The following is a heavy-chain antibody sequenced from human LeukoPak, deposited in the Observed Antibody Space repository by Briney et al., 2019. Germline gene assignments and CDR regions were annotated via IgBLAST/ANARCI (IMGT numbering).Heavy chain of an antibody. CDR1: GYTFTDYY. CDR3: ARDFEYGGGAFDI. V-gene: IGHV1-2*02. Sequence: GASVKVSCKASGYTFTDYYMHWVRQAPGQGLEWMGWINPNSGGTNYAQKFQGRVTMTRDTSISPAYMELSRLRSDDPAVYYCARDFEYGGGAFDIWGQGTMVTVSS. CDR2: INPNSGGT. D-gene: IGHD3-16*01. J-gene: IGHJ3*02.